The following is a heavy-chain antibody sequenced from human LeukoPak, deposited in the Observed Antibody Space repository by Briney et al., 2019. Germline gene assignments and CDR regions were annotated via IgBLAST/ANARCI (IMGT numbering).Heavy chain of an antibody. V-gene: IGHV3-30*18. J-gene: IGHJ5*02. Sequence: PGGSLRLSCAASGFTFSSYGMHWVRQAPGKGLDWVAVISYDGSNKYYADSVKGRFTISRDNSKNTLYLQMNSLRAEDTVVYYCAKDFYAFGEVGATWFDPWGQGTLVTVSS. CDR3: AKDFYAFGEVGATWFDP. CDR1: GFTFSSYG. CDR2: ISYDGSNK. D-gene: IGHD1-26*01.